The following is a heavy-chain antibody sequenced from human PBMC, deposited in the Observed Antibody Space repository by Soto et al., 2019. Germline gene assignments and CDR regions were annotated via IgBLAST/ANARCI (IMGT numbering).Heavy chain of an antibody. CDR2: IYYSGST. Sequence: TVSGGSISSYYWSWIRQPPGKGLERIGYIYYSGSTNYNPSLKSRVTISVDTSKNQFSLKPSSVTAADTAVYYCARDVGNFDYWGQGTLVTVSS. CDR3: ARDVGNFDY. D-gene: IGHD7-27*01. V-gene: IGHV4-59*01. CDR1: GGSISSYY. J-gene: IGHJ4*02.